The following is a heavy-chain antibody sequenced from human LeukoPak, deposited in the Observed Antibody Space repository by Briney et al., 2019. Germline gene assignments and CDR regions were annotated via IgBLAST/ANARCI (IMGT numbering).Heavy chain of an antibody. V-gene: IGHV3-30*02. D-gene: IGHD3-16*02. CDR2: IWYDGSNK. CDR1: GFTFSSYG. J-gene: IGHJ4*02. Sequence: GGSLRPSCAASGFTFSSYGMHWVRQAPGKGLEWVAVIWYDGSNKYYADSVKGRFTVSRDNSKNTLYLQMNSLRAEDTAVYYCAIGDSLGELSSSFEYWGQGTLVTVSS. CDR3: AIGDSLGELSSSFEY.